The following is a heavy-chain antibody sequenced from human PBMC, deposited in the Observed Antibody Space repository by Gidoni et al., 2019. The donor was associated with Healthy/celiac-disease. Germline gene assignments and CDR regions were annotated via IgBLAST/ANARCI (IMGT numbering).Heavy chain of an antibody. CDR2: ISGSGGST. Sequence: EVQLLESGGGLVQPGGSLRLSCAASGFTFSSYAMSWVRQAPGKGLEWVSAISGSGGSTYYADSVKGRFTISRDNSKNTLYLQMNSLRAEDTAVYCCAKVAEVLLWFGELYGMDVWGQGTTVTVSS. CDR1: GFTFSSYA. V-gene: IGHV3-23*01. D-gene: IGHD3-10*01. J-gene: IGHJ6*02. CDR3: AKVAEVLLWFGELYGMDV.